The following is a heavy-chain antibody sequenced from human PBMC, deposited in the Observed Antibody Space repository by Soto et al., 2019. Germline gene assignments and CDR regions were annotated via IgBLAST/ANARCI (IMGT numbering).Heavy chain of an antibody. CDR3: ARDLEVPYYDFGSGYPPGVSAYYYGMDV. J-gene: IGHJ6*02. CDR1: GYTFTSYG. V-gene: IGHV1-18*04. D-gene: IGHD3-3*01. CDR2: ISAYNGNT. Sequence: GASVQVSCKASGYTFTSYGISWVRQAPGQGLEWMGWISAYNGNTNYAQKLQGRVTMTTDTATSTAYMELRSLRSDVTAVYYCARDLEVPYYDFGSGYPPGVSAYYYGMDVWGQGTTVTVSS.